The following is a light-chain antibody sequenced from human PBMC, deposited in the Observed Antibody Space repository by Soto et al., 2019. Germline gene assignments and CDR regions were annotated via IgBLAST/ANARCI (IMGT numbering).Light chain of an antibody. CDR3: QQRSNRLT. CDR2: DAS. Sequence: EIVLTQFPATLSLSPGERATLSCRASQSVSSYLAWYQQKPGQAPRLLIYDASNRATGIPARFSGSGSGTDFTLTISSLEPEDFAVYYCQQRSNRLTFGGGTKVEIK. J-gene: IGKJ4*01. V-gene: IGKV3-11*01. CDR1: QSVSSY.